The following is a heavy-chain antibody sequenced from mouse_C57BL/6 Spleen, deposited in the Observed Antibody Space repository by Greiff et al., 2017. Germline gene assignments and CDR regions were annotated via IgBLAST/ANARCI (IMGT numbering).Heavy chain of an antibody. Sequence: EVKLLEPGPELVKPGASVKISCKASGYSFTDYNMNWVKQSHGKSLEWIGVINPNYGTTSYNQKFKGKATLTVDQSSSTAYMQLTSLTSEDSAVXYNARKGGNCVDCAMDVWGTGTSVTVSS. CDR2: INPNYGTT. CDR1: GYSFTDYN. V-gene: IGHV1-39*01. J-gene: IGHJ1*03. D-gene: IGHD2-1*01. CDR3: ARKGGNCVDCAMDV.